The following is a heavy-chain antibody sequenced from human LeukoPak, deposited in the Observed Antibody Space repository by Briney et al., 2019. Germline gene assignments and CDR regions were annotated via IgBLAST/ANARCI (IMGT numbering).Heavy chain of an antibody. CDR2: IYSGGST. V-gene: IGHV3-66*02. D-gene: IGHD3-22*01. J-gene: IGHJ4*02. Sequence: PGGSLRLSCTASGFTFGDYAMSWVRQAPGKGLEWVSVIYSGGSTYYADSVKGRFTISRDNSKNTLYVQMNSLRAEDTAVYHCARDYYDSSGAGSLWGQGTLVTVSS. CDR3: ARDYYDSSGAGSL. CDR1: GFTFGDYA.